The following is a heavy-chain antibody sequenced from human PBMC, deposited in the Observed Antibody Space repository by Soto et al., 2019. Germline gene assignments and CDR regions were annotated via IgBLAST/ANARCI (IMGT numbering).Heavy chain of an antibody. J-gene: IGHJ6*01. CDR3: AIGGVGTIRYCYYYGMRG. CDR2: ISHSGST. D-gene: IGHD5-12*01. V-gene: IGHV4-34*01. Sequence: WGTLCLTCAVSGGAFNGFDMSWIRQAPGKGLEWIAEISHSGSTNYNPYLRSRVTISGDTYKNEFSRMLSPVTAADTAVYYCAIGGVGTIRYCYYYGMRGWGPGTTVTVSS. CDR1: GGAFNGFD.